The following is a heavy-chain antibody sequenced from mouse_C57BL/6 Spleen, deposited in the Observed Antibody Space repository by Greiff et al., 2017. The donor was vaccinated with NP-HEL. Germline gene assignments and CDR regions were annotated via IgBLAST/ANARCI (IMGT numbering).Heavy chain of an antibody. Sequence: DVMLVESGGGLVQPKGSLKLSCAASGFSFNTYAMNWVRQAPGKGLDWVARIRSKSNNYATYYADSVKDRFTISRDDSESMLYLQMNHLTTEDTAIYYCVIQDTTVVFDYWGQGTTLTVS. D-gene: IGHD1-1*01. J-gene: IGHJ2*01. V-gene: IGHV10-1*01. CDR1: GFSFNTYA. CDR2: IRSKSNNYAT. CDR3: VIQDTTVVFDY.